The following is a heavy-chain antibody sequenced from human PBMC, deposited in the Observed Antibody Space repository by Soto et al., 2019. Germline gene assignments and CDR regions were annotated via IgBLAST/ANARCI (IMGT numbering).Heavy chain of an antibody. CDR2: MNPNSGNT. CDR3: AREGTLLVVTTTAYYYYGLDV. V-gene: IGHV1-8*01. J-gene: IGHJ6*02. CDR1: GYTFTSYD. D-gene: IGHD1-26*01. Sequence: QVQLVQSGAEVKKPGASVKVSCKASGYTFTSYDINWVRQATGQGLEWMGWMNPNSGNTDYAQKFQGRVTMTRNTTISTASMELSSLRSEDPAVYYCAREGTLLVVTTTAYYYYGLDVWGQGTTVTVSS.